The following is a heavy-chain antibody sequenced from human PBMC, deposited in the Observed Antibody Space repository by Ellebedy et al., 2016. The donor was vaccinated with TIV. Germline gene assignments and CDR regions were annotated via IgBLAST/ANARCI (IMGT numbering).Heavy chain of an antibody. Sequence: GESLKISXKASGFSFSTYWMGWVRQAPGKGLEWVAHIKPDGGETDYVDSVKGRFTISRDNAKNSLYLQMNSLRVEDTAVYYCARGGCSSTSCYNGKDFDYWGQGTLVTVSS. CDR1: GFSFSTYW. CDR3: ARGGCSSTSCYNGKDFDY. CDR2: IKPDGGET. J-gene: IGHJ4*02. D-gene: IGHD2-2*02. V-gene: IGHV3-7*01.